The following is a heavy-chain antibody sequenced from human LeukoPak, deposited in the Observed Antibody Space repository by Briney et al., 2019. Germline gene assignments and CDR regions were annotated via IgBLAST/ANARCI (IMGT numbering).Heavy chain of an antibody. CDR3: ARDRGWELLGHPFDY. V-gene: IGHV4-61*02. Sequence: PSQTLSLTCTVSGGSLSSGSYYWSWLRQPAGKGLEWIGRIYTSGSTNYNPSLKSRVTISVDTSKNQCSLKLSSVTAADTAVYYCARDRGWELLGHPFDYWGQGTLVTVSS. CDR1: GGSLSSGSYY. J-gene: IGHJ4*02. D-gene: IGHD1-26*01. CDR2: IYTSGST.